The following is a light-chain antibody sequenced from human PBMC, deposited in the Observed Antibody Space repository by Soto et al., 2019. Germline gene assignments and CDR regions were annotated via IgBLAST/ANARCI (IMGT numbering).Light chain of an antibody. V-gene: IGLV1-40*01. CDR2: GNS. CDR1: SSNIGATYH. Sequence: QSVLTQPTSVTGAPGQRVTISCTGSSSNIGATYHVHWYQQLPGTAPKLLIYGNSNRPSGVPDRFSGSKSGTSASLAITGLQAEDEADYYCQSYDSSLSGSVFGGGTKLTVL. J-gene: IGLJ3*02. CDR3: QSYDSSLSGSV.